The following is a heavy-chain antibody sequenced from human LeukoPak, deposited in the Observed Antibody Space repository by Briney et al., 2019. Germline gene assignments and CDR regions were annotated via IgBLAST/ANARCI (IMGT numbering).Heavy chain of an antibody. V-gene: IGHV7-4-1*02. J-gene: IGHJ4*02. CDR3: ATNYYDSSGYFLGIGY. D-gene: IGHD3-22*01. Sequence: GASVKVSCKASGYTFTGYYMHWVRQAPGQGLEWMGWINTNTGNPTYAQGFTGRFVFSLDTSVSTAYLQISSLKAEDTAVYYCATNYYDSSGYFLGIGYWGQGTLVTVSS. CDR2: INTNTGNP. CDR1: GYTFTGYY.